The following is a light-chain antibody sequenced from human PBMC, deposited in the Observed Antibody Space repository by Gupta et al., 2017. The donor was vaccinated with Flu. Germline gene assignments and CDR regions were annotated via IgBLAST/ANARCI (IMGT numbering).Light chain of an antibody. J-gene: IGLJ1*01. CDR2: NNN. Sequence: QSVLTQPPSASGTPGQRVTTSCSGSSSNIGSNTVNWYQQLPGTAPKVLIYNNNQRPSGVPDRFSGSKSGTSASLAISGLQSEDEADYYCAAWDDSLNEVFGTGTKVTVL. V-gene: IGLV1-44*01. CDR1: SSNIGSNT. CDR3: AAWDDSLNEV.